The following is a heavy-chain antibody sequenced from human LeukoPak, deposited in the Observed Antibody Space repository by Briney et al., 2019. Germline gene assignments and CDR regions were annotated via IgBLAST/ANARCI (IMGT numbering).Heavy chain of an antibody. CDR3: AVVTTMTTRVNY. J-gene: IGHJ4*02. Sequence: PGGSLRLPCAASGFTFSNYAMNWVRQAPGRGLEWVSAISGSGDNTYYADSVKGRFTISRDNAKNTLYLQMNSLRAEDAAVYYCAVVTTMTTRVNYWGQGTLVTVSS. V-gene: IGHV3-23*01. D-gene: IGHD4-17*01. CDR1: GFTFSNYA. CDR2: ISGSGDNT.